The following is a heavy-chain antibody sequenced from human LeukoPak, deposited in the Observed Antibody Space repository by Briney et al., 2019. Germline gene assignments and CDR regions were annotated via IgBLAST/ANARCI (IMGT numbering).Heavy chain of an antibody. CDR1: GFNFSSYG. J-gene: IGHJ1*01. D-gene: IGHD3-22*01. CDR2: IWYDGSNK. CDR3: ATRGDYYDSSGLQR. V-gene: IGHV3-33*01. Sequence: PGGSLRLSCAASGFNFSSYGMHWVRQAPGKGLEWVAVIWYDGSNKYYADSVKGRFTISRDNSMNTLYLQMNSLRAEDTAVYYCATRGDYYDSSGLQRWGQGTLVTVSS.